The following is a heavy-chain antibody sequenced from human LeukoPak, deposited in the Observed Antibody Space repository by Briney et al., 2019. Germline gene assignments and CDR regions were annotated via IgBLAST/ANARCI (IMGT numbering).Heavy chain of an antibody. Sequence: GGPLRLSHGLSGLTFSSYAMLWVGQAPAKGLAGVDGISLDGSDKYYADSVKERCTLSRDNSQNTLYLQMNRLRAENTAVYYGARVGYDRSGYYPHLYYFDYWGQGTLVTVSS. J-gene: IGHJ4*02. D-gene: IGHD3-22*01. CDR2: ISLDGSDK. CDR1: GLTFSSYA. V-gene: IGHV3-30*04. CDR3: ARVGYDRSGYYPHLYYFDY.